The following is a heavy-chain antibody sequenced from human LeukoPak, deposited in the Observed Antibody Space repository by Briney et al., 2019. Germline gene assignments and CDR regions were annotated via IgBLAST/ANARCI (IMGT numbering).Heavy chain of an antibody. Sequence: ASVTVSCKASGYTFTGYYIHWVRQAPGQGLEWMGWVDPNTGDSNYVQKFQGRVTMTRDTSISTAYMELSRLRSDDTAFYYCARIRYCGGISCYYIDYWGQGTLVTVSA. J-gene: IGHJ4*02. CDR3: ARIRYCGGISCYYIDY. V-gene: IGHV1-2*02. CDR2: VDPNTGDS. D-gene: IGHD2-2*01. CDR1: GYTFTGYY.